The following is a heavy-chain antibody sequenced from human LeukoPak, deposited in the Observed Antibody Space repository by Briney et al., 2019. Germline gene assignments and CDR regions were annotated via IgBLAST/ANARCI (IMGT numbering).Heavy chain of an antibody. D-gene: IGHD6-19*01. J-gene: IGHJ4*02. CDR2: IYYSEST. CDR1: GDSISSYY. Sequence: SETLSLTCSVAGDSISSYYWSWIRQPPGKGLDWIGYIYYSESTNYNPSLKSRVTVSVDTSKNQFSLTLRSVTAADTAVYYCARAGSGWSFDYWGQGTLVTVSS. V-gene: IGHV4-59*12. CDR3: ARAGSGWSFDY.